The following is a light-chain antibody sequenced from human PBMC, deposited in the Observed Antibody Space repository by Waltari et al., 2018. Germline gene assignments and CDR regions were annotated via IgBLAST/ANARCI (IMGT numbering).Light chain of an antibody. CDR1: SRDFCVYNY. CDR3: CSYAGSYTVV. CDR2: DGS. Sequence: QSALTQPRSVSGSPGQSVTISCTVTSRDFCVYNYVSLSPQHTCKPPKLRSYDGSKRTSGHTDSVSGAKSGNTDSRTSDGLQAEDEADYDCCSYAGSYTVVFGGGKKLSVL. V-gene: IGLV2-11*02. J-gene: IGLJ2*01.